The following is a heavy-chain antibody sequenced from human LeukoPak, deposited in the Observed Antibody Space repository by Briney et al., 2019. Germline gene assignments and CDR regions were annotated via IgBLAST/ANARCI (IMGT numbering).Heavy chain of an antibody. CDR1: GYTFTSYG. CDR2: ISAYNGNT. Sequence: VASVKVSCKASGYTFTSYGISWVRQAPGQGLERMGWISAYNGNTNYAQKLQGRVTMTTDTSTSTAYMELRSLRSDDTAVYYCARDKPYYYDSSGYYGGDYWGQGTLVTVSS. D-gene: IGHD3-22*01. V-gene: IGHV1-18*01. CDR3: ARDKPYYYDSSGYYGGDY. J-gene: IGHJ4*02.